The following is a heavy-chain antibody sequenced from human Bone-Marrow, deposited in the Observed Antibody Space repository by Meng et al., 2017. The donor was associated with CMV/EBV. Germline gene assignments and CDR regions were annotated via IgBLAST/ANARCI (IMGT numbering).Heavy chain of an antibody. CDR1: GGTFSSYA. J-gene: IGHJ4*02. CDR3: ARGYCSSTSCYGGYYFDY. D-gene: IGHD2-2*01. V-gene: IGHV1-69*05. Sequence: SVKVSCKASGGTFSSYAISWVRQAPGQGLEWMGGIIPIFGTANYAQKFQGRVTITTDESTSTAYMELSSLRSEDTAVYYRARGYCSSTSCYGGYYFDYWDQATLVAVSS. CDR2: IIPIFGTA.